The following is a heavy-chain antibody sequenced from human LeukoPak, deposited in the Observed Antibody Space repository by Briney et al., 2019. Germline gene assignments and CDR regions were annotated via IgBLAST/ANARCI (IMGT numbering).Heavy chain of an antibody. D-gene: IGHD6-13*01. V-gene: IGHV4-61*02. J-gene: IGHJ5*02. CDR1: GGSISSSSHY. CDR3: ARDRPTLAAADWFDP. CDR2: IYTSGST. Sequence: SETLSLTCTVSGGSISSSSHYWGWIRQPAGKGLEWIGRIYTSGSTNYNPSLKSRVTISVDTSKNQFSLKLNFVTAADTAVYYCARDRPTLAAADWFDPWGQGTLVTVSS.